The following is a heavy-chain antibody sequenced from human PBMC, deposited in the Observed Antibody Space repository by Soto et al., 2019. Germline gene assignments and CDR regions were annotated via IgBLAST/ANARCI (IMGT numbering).Heavy chain of an antibody. CDR3: AKTPNRAWYPNNGKDV. V-gene: IGHV3-23*01. D-gene: IGHD6-19*01. CDR1: GFTFSSYA. Sequence: PGGSLRLSCAASGFTFSSYAMNWVRHAPGKGLEWVSAISGSGGSTYYADSVKGRFTISRDNSKSTLYLQMNSLRAEDTAVYYCAKTPNRAWYPNNGKDVWGQGATVTVSS. CDR2: ISGSGGST. J-gene: IGHJ6*02.